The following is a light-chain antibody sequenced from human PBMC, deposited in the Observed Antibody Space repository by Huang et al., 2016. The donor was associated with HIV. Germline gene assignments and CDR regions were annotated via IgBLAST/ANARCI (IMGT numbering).Light chain of an antibody. V-gene: IGKV1-5*01. Sequence: DIQMTQSPSTLSASVGDRVSITCRACQNINNWLAWYQQQPGKAPNLLVYSASSLQSGVPSGFAGSGSGTEFTFTINSLQADDVATYYCQQYTTYLYTFGQGTKLEI. J-gene: IGKJ2*01. CDR1: QNINNW. CDR2: SAS. CDR3: QQYTTYLYT.